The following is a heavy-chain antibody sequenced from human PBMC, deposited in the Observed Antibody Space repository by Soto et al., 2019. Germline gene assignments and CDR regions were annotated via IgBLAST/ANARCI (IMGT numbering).Heavy chain of an antibody. D-gene: IGHD3-22*01. J-gene: IGHJ6*02. V-gene: IGHV3-11*01. CDR2: ISSSGSTL. CDR1: GFTFSDYY. CDR3: ARARWYYYDSSGYYYYYYYGMDV. Sequence: QVQLVESGGGLVKPGGSLRLSCAASGFTFSDYYMSWIRQAPGKGLEWVSYISSSGSTLYYADSVEGRFTISRENGKNSLYLQLNSLRAEDTAVNYCARARWYYYDSSGYYYYYYYGMDVWGQGTTVTVSS.